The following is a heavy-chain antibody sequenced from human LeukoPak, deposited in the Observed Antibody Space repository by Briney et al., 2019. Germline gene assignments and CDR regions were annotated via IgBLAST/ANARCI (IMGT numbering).Heavy chain of an antibody. CDR1: RDIFTSYY. CDR2: INPDSGGT. J-gene: IGHJ4*02. Sequence: ASVKVSCKASRDIFTSYYIHWVRQAPGQGLEWMGWINPDSGGTKYAQKFQGRVTMAGDTSISTAYMELTRLRSDDTAVYYCARDRGSSWYVDYWGQGTLVTVSS. CDR3: ARDRGSSWYVDY. D-gene: IGHD6-13*01. V-gene: IGHV1-2*02.